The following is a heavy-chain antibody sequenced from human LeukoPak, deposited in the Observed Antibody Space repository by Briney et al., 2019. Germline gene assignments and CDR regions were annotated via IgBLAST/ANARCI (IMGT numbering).Heavy chain of an antibody. V-gene: IGHV4-59*11. D-gene: IGHD3-22*01. Sequence: SETLSLTCTVSGGSISSHYWSWIRQPPGKGLEWIGYIYYSGSTNYNPSLMSRVTISVDTSKNQFSLKLSSVTAADTAVYYCARGGAYYDSSGSLGYYFDYWGQGTLVTVSS. CDR2: IYYSGST. CDR3: ARGGAYYDSSGSLGYYFDY. CDR1: GGSISSHY. J-gene: IGHJ4*02.